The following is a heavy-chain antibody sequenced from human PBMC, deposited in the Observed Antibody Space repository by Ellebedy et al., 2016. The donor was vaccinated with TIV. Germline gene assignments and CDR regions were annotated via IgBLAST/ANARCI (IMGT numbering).Heavy chain of an antibody. Sequence: SETLSLTCAISGDSVSSNSAAWNWIRQSPSRGLEWLGRTYYRSKWYVDYAVSVKSRMTINPDTSKNQFSLQLNSVTPEDTAVYYCARAGEYTSSSGMDVWGQGTTVTVSS. V-gene: IGHV6-1*01. J-gene: IGHJ6*02. CDR2: TYYRSKWYV. D-gene: IGHD6-6*01. CDR3: ARAGEYTSSSGMDV. CDR1: GDSVSSNSAA.